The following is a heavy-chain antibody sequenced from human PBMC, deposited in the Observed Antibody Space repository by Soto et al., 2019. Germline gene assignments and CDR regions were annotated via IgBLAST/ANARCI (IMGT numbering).Heavy chain of an antibody. Sequence: SETLSLTCHVSGGSISSYCWSWIRQPPGKGMEWIGYIYYNGSTNYNPSLKSRVTISVDTSKNQFSLKLSSVTAADTAVYYCARDRPARASGYPLSPPYYYYVMDVWGQGTTVTVSS. J-gene: IGHJ6*02. D-gene: IGHD5-12*01. CDR1: GGSISSYC. V-gene: IGHV4-59*01. CDR3: ARDRPARASGYPLSPPYYYYVMDV. CDR2: IYYNGST.